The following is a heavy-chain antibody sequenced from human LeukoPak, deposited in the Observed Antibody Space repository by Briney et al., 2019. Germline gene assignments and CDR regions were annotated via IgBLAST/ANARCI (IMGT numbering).Heavy chain of an antibody. CDR1: GGSISSYY. J-gene: IGHJ4*02. Sequence: PSETLSLTCTVSGGSISSYYWSWIRQPPGKGLEWIGYIYYSGSTNHNPSLKSRVTISVDTSKNQFSLKLSSVTAADTALYYCARQSGSGYLYYFDYWGQGALVTVSS. D-gene: IGHD3-22*01. CDR3: ARQSGSGYLYYFDY. CDR2: IYYSGST. V-gene: IGHV4-59*08.